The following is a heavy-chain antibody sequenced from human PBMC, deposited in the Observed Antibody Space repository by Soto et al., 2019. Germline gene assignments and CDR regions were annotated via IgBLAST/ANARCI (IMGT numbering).Heavy chain of an antibody. CDR2: ISYDGSNK. J-gene: IGHJ4*02. CDR3: AKDPVRGYFGY. CDR1: GFPFSSYG. D-gene: IGHD3-10*01. V-gene: IGHV3-30*18. Sequence: PGGSLRLSCAASGFPFSSYGMHWVRQAPGKGLEWVAVISYDGSNKYYADSVKGRFTISRDNSKNTLYLQMNSLRAEDTAVYYCAKDPVRGYFGYWGQGTLVTVSS.